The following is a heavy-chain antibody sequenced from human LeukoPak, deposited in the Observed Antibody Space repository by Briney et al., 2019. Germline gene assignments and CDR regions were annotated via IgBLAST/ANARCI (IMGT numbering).Heavy chain of an antibody. V-gene: IGHV1-8*03. CDR1: GYTFTSFD. J-gene: IGHJ5*02. CDR2: VNCDNENT. CDR3: TRGPFLNGNAYNWFDP. D-gene: IGHD1-20*01. Sequence: ASVKDSCKTSGYTFTSFDINWVRHTTGHGPEWMGWVNCDNENTRYARKFQGRVAITRDTSTRTVYLELNNLSSDDTAMYYCTRGPFLNGNAYNWFDPWGQGTLVTVSS.